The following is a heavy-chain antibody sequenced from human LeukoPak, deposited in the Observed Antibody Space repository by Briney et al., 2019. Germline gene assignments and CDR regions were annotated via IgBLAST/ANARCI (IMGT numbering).Heavy chain of an antibody. CDR3: ASARGYSYGLIDY. V-gene: IGHV1-69*13. D-gene: IGHD5-18*01. CDR1: GGTFNSYA. Sequence: SVKVSCKASGGTFNSYAISWVRQAPGQGLEWMGGIIPIFGTANYAQKFQGRVTITADESTSTAYMELSSLRSEDTAVYYCASARGYSYGLIDYWGQGTLVTVSS. J-gene: IGHJ4*02. CDR2: IIPIFGTA.